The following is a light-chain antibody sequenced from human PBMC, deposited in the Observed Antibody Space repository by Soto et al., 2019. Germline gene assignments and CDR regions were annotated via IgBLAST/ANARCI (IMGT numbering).Light chain of an antibody. Sequence: EIVMTQSPATLSVSPGERATLSCRASQSVSSRLAWYQQKRGQAPRLLIYDASTRATGIPARFSGSGSGTEFNLTISSLQSEDFAIYYCRHYNNLPPETFGQGTMVDIK. V-gene: IGKV3-15*01. CDR1: QSVSSR. CDR3: RHYNNLPPET. J-gene: IGKJ1*01. CDR2: DAS.